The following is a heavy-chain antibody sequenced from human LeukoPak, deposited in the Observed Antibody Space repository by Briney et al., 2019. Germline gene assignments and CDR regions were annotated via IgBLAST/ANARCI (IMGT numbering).Heavy chain of an antibody. CDR1: GFAFSSYA. J-gene: IGHJ6*02. D-gene: IGHD3-22*01. CDR2: ISGSGGST. Sequence: PGGSLRLSCAASGFAFSSYAMSWVRPAPGKGLEWVSAISGSGGSTYYADSVKGRFTISRDNSKNTLYLQMNSLRAEDTAVYYCARDARWHMIVPYYYGMDVWGQGTTVTVSS. V-gene: IGHV3-23*01. CDR3: ARDARWHMIVPYYYGMDV.